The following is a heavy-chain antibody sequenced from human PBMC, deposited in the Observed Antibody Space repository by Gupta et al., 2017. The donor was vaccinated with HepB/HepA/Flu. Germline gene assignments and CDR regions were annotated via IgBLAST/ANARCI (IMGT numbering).Heavy chain of an antibody. D-gene: IGHD1-26*01. CDR3: ARWDKYQRVFDP. V-gene: IGHV4-4*07. CDR1: SRSISEEY. CDR2: AHTRETT. Sequence: QVQLQESGPGLVKPSATLSLTCRISSRSISEEYWSWIRQAAGKGLECIGRAHTRETTVYNPSLKSRVTMSLDTAKSQLSLTLRSVTAADTAVYYCARWDKYQRVFDPWGQGTLVTVSS. J-gene: IGHJ5*02.